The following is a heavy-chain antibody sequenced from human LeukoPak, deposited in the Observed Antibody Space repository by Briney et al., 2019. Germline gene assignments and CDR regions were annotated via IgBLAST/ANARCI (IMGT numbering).Heavy chain of an antibody. V-gene: IGHV3-30*18. D-gene: IGHD6-13*01. CDR2: IGYDGSDR. CDR3: AKDRDVAAAAYYFDY. Sequence: GTSLRLSCAASGFTFSSHGMHWVRQAPGKGLEWVAVIGYDGSDRCYADSVKGRFTISRDNSKNTLYLQMDTLRAEDTAVYYCAKDRDVAAAAYYFDYWGQGTLVTVSS. CDR1: GFTFSSHG. J-gene: IGHJ4*02.